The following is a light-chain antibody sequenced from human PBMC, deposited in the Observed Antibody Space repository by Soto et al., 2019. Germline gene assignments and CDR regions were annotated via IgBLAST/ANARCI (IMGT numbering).Light chain of an antibody. J-gene: IGKJ1*01. V-gene: IGKV1-39*01. Sequence: DIQITQSPSSLSGDLGYRVKITCRSSQSISSYLNWYQQKPGKAPKLLIYAASSLQSGVPSRFSGSGSGTDFTLTISSLQPEDFATYYCQQSYSTPRTFGQGTKVDIK. CDR3: QQSYSTPRT. CDR1: QSISSY. CDR2: AAS.